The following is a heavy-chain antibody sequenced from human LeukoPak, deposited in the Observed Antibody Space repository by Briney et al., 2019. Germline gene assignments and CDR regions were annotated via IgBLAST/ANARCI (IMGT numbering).Heavy chain of an antibody. Sequence: GGSLRLSCAASGFTFDDHGMTWVRQAPGKGLEWLSGINWNGGSTGYADSVKGRFTISRDNAKNSLYLQMNSLRAEDTALYYCARTRELLRDYYCYYMDVWGKGTTVTVSS. CDR2: INWNGGST. V-gene: IGHV3-20*04. CDR1: GFTFDDHG. CDR3: ARTRELLRDYYCYYMDV. J-gene: IGHJ6*03. D-gene: IGHD1-26*01.